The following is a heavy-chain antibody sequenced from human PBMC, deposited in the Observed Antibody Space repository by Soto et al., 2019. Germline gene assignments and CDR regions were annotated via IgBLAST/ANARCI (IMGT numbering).Heavy chain of an antibody. D-gene: IGHD2-15*01. CDR2: IYPGDADT. CDR3: ARHLAYCSGGSCYSWYYGMDV. J-gene: IGHJ6*02. Sequence: GESLKISCKGSGYSFTSYWIGWVRQMPGKGLEWMGSIYPGDADTRYSPSFQGQVTISADKSISTAYLQWSSLKASDTAMYYCARHLAYCSGGSCYSWYYGMDVWGQGTTVTVSS. V-gene: IGHV5-51*01. CDR1: GYSFTSYW.